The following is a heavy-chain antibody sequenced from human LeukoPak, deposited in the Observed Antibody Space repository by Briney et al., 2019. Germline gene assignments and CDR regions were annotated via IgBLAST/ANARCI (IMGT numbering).Heavy chain of an antibody. D-gene: IGHD3-22*01. CDR1: GGSISSGGYY. Sequence: SETLSLTCTVPGGSISSGGYYWSWIHQHPGKGLEWIGYIYYSGSTYYNPSLKSRVTISVDTSKNQFSLKLSSVTAADTAVYYCASVDSSGYYWGQGTLVTVSS. CDR3: ASVDSSGYY. J-gene: IGHJ4*02. V-gene: IGHV4-31*03. CDR2: IYYSGST.